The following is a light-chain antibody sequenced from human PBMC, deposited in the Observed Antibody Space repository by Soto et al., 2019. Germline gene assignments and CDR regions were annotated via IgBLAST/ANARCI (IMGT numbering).Light chain of an antibody. CDR3: MQALQTPWT. J-gene: IGKJ1*01. Sequence: DIVMTQSPLSLPVTPGEPASISCRSSQSLLHSNGYNYLDWYLQKQGQSPQLLIYLGSNRASGVPDRFRGSGSGTDFTLKISRVEAEDVGVYYCMQALQTPWTFGQGTKVEIK. CDR2: LGS. CDR1: QSLLHSNGYNY. V-gene: IGKV2-28*01.